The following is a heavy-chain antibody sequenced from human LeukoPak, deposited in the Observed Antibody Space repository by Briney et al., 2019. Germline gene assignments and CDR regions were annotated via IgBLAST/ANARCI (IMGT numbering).Heavy chain of an antibody. J-gene: IGHJ4*02. V-gene: IGHV1-2*02. CDR1: GYTFSDYN. CDR2: INCKTGVT. D-gene: IGHD3-16*01. Sequence: ASVKVSCKASGYTFSDYNKEWVRQAPGQGLEWMGYINCKTGVTQYGQKFQGRVTMTRDTSIATAYMELRWVTSDDTAVYYCGGEVPGEGLIYLDGWGWGPWVTVYS. CDR3: GGEVPGEGLIYLDG.